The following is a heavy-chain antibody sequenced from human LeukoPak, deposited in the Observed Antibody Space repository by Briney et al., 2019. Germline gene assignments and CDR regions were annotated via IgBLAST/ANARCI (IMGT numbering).Heavy chain of an antibody. CDR3: AKEVAATPSDY. V-gene: IGHV3-30-3*01. D-gene: IGHD2-15*01. J-gene: IGHJ4*02. Sequence: PGGSLRLSCAASGFTFSSYAMHWVRQAPGKGLEWVAVISYDGSNKYYADSVKGRFTISRDNSKNTLYLQMNSLRAEDTAVYYCAKEVAATPSDYWGQGTLVTVSS. CDR2: ISYDGSNK. CDR1: GFTFSSYA.